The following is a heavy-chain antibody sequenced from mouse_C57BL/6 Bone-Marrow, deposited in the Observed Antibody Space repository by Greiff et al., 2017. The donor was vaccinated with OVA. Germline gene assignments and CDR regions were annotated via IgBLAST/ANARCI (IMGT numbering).Heavy chain of an antibody. CDR1: GYTFTDYY. V-gene: IGHV1-19*01. D-gene: IGHD1-1*01. J-gene: IGHJ2*01. Sequence: VQLKESGPVLVKPGASVKMSCKASGYTFTDYYMNWVKQSHGKSLEWIGVINPYNGGTSYNQKFKGKATLTVDKSSSTAYMERNSLTSEDSAVYYCAREGYSSSHFDYWGQGTTLTVSS. CDR2: INPYNGGT. CDR3: AREGYSSSHFDY.